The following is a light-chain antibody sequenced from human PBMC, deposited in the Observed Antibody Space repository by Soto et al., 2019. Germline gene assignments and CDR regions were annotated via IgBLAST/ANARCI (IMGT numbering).Light chain of an antibody. CDR2: DVN. CDR3: CAYSTSGTHV. V-gene: IGLV2-14*03. CDR1: SSDVGSYDY. Sequence: QSVLTQPASVSGSPGHSITFSCTGNSSDVGSYDYVSWHQQHPGKAPKLIIYDVNNRPSGVPSRFSGSKSGNTASLIISGLQTEDEADYYCCAYSTSGTHVFGTGTKVTVL. J-gene: IGLJ1*01.